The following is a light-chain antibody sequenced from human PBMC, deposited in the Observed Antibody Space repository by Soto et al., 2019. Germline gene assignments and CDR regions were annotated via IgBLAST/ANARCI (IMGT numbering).Light chain of an antibody. CDR3: SSYAGSNNYV. J-gene: IGLJ1*01. V-gene: IGLV2-8*01. Sequence: QSALTQPPSASGSPGQSVTISCTGTSSDVGGYNSVSWYQHHPGKAPKLMIYEVSKRPSGVPDRFSGSKSVNTASLTVSGLQAEDEADYYCSSYAGSNNYVFGTGTKLTVL. CDR1: SSDVGGYNS. CDR2: EVS.